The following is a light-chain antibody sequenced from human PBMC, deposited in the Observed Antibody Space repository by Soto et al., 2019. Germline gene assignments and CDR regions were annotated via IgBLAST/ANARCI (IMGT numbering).Light chain of an antibody. Sequence: DIQLTQSPSFLSASVGDRVTITCRASRGISSYLAWYQQKPGKAPKLLLYAASTLHTGVPSSFSGSGSGTEFTLTISSLQPEDFATYYCQQLNSYLITFGQGTRLEIK. CDR1: RGISSY. J-gene: IGKJ5*01. CDR3: QQLNSYLIT. CDR2: AAS. V-gene: IGKV1-9*01.